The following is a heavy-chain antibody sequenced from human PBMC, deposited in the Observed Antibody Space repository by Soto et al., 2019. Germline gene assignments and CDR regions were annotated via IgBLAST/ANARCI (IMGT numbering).Heavy chain of an antibody. D-gene: IGHD3-3*01. CDR3: ARDGPLRFLEWLPYYYYGMDV. CDR2: IKQDGSEK. V-gene: IGHV3-7*03. Sequence: ALRLSCAASGFTFSSYWMSWVRQAPGKGLEWVANIKQDGSEKYYVDSVKGRFTISRDNAKNSLYLQMNSLRAEDTAVYYCARDGPLRFLEWLPYYYYGMDVWGQGTTVTVSS. J-gene: IGHJ6*02. CDR1: GFTFSSYW.